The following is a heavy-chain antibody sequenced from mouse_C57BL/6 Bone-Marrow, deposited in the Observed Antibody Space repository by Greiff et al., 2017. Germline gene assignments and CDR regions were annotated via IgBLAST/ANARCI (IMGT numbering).Heavy chain of an antibody. CDR1: GFTFSNYW. CDR3: TAHWYFDV. CDR2: IRLKSDNYAT. Sequence: EVKLMESGGGLVQPGGSMKLSCVASGFTFSNYWMNWVRPSPEKGLEWVAQIRLKSDNYATHYAESVKGRFTISRDDSKSSVYLQMNNLRAEDTGIYYCTAHWYFDVWGTGTTVTVSS. V-gene: IGHV6-3*01. J-gene: IGHJ1*03.